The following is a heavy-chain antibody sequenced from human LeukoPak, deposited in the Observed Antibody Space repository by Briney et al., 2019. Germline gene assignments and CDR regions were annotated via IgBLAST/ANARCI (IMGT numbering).Heavy chain of an antibody. Sequence: SVKVSCKASGGTFSSYAISWVRQAPGQGLEWMGGIIPIFGAANYAQKFQGRVTITADATTRTAYIELSRLRSEDTAVYYCASPRAYYASSGYPSIFDYWGQGTLVTVSS. CDR2: IIPIFGAA. V-gene: IGHV1-69*13. CDR1: GGTFSSYA. CDR3: ASPRAYYASSGYPSIFDY. D-gene: IGHD3-22*01. J-gene: IGHJ4*02.